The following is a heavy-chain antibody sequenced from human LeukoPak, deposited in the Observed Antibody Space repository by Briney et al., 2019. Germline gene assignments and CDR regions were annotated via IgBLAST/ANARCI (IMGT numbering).Heavy chain of an antibody. CDR2: ISSSRSYI. Sequence: VSSISSSRSYIYYADSVKGRFTISRDNAKNSLYLQMNSLRAEDTAVYYCARDGTADAFDIWGQGTMVTVSS. D-gene: IGHD1-1*01. J-gene: IGHJ3*02. V-gene: IGHV3-21*01. CDR3: ARDGTADAFDI.